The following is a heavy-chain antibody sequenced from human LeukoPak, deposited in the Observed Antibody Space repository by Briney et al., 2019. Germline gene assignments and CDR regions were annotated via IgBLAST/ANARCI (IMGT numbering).Heavy chain of an antibody. Sequence: SGTLSLTCAVSGGSISSSNWRSWVRQPPGKGLEWIGEIYHSGSTNYNPSLKSRVTISVDKSKNQFSLKLSSVTAADTAVYYCARVGAVAPYGMDVWGQGTTVTVSS. V-gene: IGHV4-4*02. J-gene: IGHJ6*02. CDR2: IYHSGST. CDR3: ARVGAVAPYGMDV. CDR1: GGSISSSNW. D-gene: IGHD6-19*01.